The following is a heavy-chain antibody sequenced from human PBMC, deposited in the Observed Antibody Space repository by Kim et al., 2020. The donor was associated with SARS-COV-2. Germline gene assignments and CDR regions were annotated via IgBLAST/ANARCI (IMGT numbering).Heavy chain of an antibody. D-gene: IGHD6-13*01. J-gene: IGHJ5*02. CDR3: ARHVAKIVPAAAGTSNWFDP. Sequence: SETLSLTCTVSGGSISSSSYYWGWIRQPPGKGLEWIGSIYYSGSTYYNPSLKSRVTISVDTSKNQFSLKLSSVTAADTAVYYCARHVAKIVPAAAGTSNWFDPWGQGTLVTVSS. CDR1: GGSISSSSYY. CDR2: IYYSGST. V-gene: IGHV4-39*01.